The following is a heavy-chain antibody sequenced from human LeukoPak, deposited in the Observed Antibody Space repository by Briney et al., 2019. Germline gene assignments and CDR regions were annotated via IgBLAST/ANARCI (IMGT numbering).Heavy chain of an antibody. V-gene: IGHV4-59*01. CDR2: IYYSGST. CDR3: ARGSGWYGY. CDR1: GGPISSYY. Sequence: SETLSLTCTVSGGPISSYYWSWIRQPPGKGLEWIGYIYYSGSTNYNPSLKSRVTISVDTSKNQFSLKLSSVTAADTAVYYCARGSGWYGYWGQGTLVTVSS. J-gene: IGHJ4*02. D-gene: IGHD6-19*01.